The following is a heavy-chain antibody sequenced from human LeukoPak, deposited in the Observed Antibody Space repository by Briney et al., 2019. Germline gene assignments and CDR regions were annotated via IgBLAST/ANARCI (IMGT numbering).Heavy chain of an antibody. CDR3: ASKIRSITIFGVVINYYMDV. CDR2: IYSGGST. Sequence: GGSLRLSCAASGFTVSSNYMSWVRQAPGRGLEWVSVIYSGGSTYYADSVKGRFTISRDNSKNTLYLQMNSLRAEDTAVYYCASKIRSITIFGVVINYYMDVWGEGTTVTVSS. D-gene: IGHD3-3*01. J-gene: IGHJ6*03. V-gene: IGHV3-66*02. CDR1: GFTVSSNY.